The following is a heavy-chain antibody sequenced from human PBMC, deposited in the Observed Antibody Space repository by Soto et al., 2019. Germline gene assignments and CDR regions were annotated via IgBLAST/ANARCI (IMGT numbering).Heavy chain of an antibody. Sequence: QEQLVQSGAEVKKPGSSVKVSCKASGGTFSSYAISWVRQAPGQGLEWMGGITPIFGTANYAQKFQGRVTITADESTSTAYMELSSPRSEDTAVYYCARGEDCSGGSCPLLDYWGQATLVTVSS. CDR3: ARGEDCSGGSCPLLDY. J-gene: IGHJ4*02. D-gene: IGHD2-15*01. V-gene: IGHV1-69*01. CDR2: ITPIFGTA. CDR1: GGTFSSYA.